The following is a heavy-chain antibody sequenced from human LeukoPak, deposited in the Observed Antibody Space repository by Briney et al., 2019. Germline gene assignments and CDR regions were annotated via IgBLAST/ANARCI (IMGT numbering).Heavy chain of an antibody. CDR2: IYYSGST. J-gene: IGHJ6*03. CDR3: ARESYGSRSYDYYSSYMDV. CDR1: GGSISRSRYY. V-gene: IGHV4-39*07. Sequence: SETLSLTCTVSGGSISRSRYYWGWIRQPPGKWLGWIGSIYYSGSTYYNPSLKSRFTTSVDTSKNQFSLKLSSVTAADTAVYYCARESYGSRSYDYYSSYMDVWGKGTTVTVSS. D-gene: IGHD3-10*01.